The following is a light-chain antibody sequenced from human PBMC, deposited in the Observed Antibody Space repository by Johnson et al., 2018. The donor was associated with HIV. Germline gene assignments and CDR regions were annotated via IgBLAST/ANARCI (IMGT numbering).Light chain of an antibody. CDR3: GTWVSRLSAGV. V-gene: IGLV1-51*01. J-gene: IGLJ1*01. CDR1: SSNIGNNY. Sequence: QSVLTQPPSVSAAPGQKVTISCSGSSSNIGNNYVSWYQQLPGTAPKLLIYDNNKRPSGIPDRFSGSKSGPSATLGITGLQTGAEADYYGGTWVSRLSAGVFGTGTKVTVL. CDR2: DNN.